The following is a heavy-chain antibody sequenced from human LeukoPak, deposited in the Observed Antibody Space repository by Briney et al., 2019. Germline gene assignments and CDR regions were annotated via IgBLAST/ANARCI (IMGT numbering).Heavy chain of an antibody. Sequence: SETLSLTCAVYGGSFSGYYWSWIRQPPGKGLEWIGEINHSGSTNYNPSLKSRVTISVDTSKNQFSLKLSSVTAADTAVYYCARKLDYGYCSSTSCYARFRNWFDPWGQGTLVTAS. CDR3: ARKLDYGYCSSTSCYARFRNWFDP. V-gene: IGHV4-34*01. D-gene: IGHD2-2*03. J-gene: IGHJ5*02. CDR2: INHSGST. CDR1: GGSFSGYY.